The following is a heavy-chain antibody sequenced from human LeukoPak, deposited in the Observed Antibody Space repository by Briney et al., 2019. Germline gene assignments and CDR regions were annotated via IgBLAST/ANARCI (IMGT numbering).Heavy chain of an antibody. V-gene: IGHV3-15*01. D-gene: IGHD3-16*01. CDR1: GFTFSNAW. Sequence: GGSLRLSCAASGFTFSNAWMSWVRQAPGKGLEWVGRIKSKTDGGTTDYAAPVKGRFTISRDDSKNTLYLQMNSLKTEDTAVYYCTTDLVVPFETRRLASAFDIWGQGTMVTVSS. CDR3: TTDLVVPFETRRLASAFDI. CDR2: IKSKTDGGTT. J-gene: IGHJ3*02.